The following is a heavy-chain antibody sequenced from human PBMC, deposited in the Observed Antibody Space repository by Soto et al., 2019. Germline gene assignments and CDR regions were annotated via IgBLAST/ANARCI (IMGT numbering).Heavy chain of an antibody. CDR2: IYPGDSDT. D-gene: IGHD3-10*01. CDR1: GYSFTTYW. V-gene: IGHV5-51*01. J-gene: IGHJ6*02. CDR3: AGGGVRGVITRTRDYYGMDV. Sequence: GESLKISCQASGYSFTTYWISWVRQMPGKGLEWMGIIYPGDSDTRYSPSFQGQVTISADKSISTAYLQWSSLKASDTAMYYCAGGGVRGVITRTRDYYGMDVWGQGTTVNVSS.